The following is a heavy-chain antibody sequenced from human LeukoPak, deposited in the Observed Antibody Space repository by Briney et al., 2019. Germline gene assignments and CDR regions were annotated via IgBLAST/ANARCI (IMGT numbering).Heavy chain of an antibody. V-gene: IGHV4-59*01. J-gene: IGHJ6*03. CDR2: IYYTGST. Sequence: SETLSLTCTVSGGSISSYHWSWIRQPPGKGLEWIGYIYYTGSTNYNPSLKSRVTISVDTSKNQFSLKLSSVTAADTAVYYCARGDWYYYYYYMDVWGKGTTVTISS. CDR3: ARGDWYYYYYYMDV. D-gene: IGHD3/OR15-3a*01. CDR1: GGSISSYH.